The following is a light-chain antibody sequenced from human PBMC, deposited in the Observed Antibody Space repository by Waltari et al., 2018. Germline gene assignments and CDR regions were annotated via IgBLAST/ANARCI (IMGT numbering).Light chain of an antibody. Sequence: QSVLTPPPSVSAAPGQQVTISCSGSSSTIGTTYVSSYQQLPGPAPKLLIYDNNKRPSGIPDRFSGSKSGTSATLGITGLQTGDEADYYCGTWDSSLSAVVFGGGTKLTVL. V-gene: IGLV1-51*01. CDR2: DNN. CDR1: SSTIGTTY. J-gene: IGLJ2*01. CDR3: GTWDSSLSAVV.